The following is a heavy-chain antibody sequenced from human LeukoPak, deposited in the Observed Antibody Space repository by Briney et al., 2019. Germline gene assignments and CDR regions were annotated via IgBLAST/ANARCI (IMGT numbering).Heavy chain of an antibody. Sequence: SETLSLTCIASGGSISNLNYYWSWIRQPAGKGLEWIGRIYVSGSTNYNPSLKSRVTISADTSKNQFSLKLSSVTAADTAVYYCARPSTYYYDSSGHGAFDIWGQGTMVTVSS. D-gene: IGHD3-22*01. CDR1: GGSISNLNYY. V-gene: IGHV4-61*02. CDR2: IYVSGST. CDR3: ARPSTYYYDSSGHGAFDI. J-gene: IGHJ3*02.